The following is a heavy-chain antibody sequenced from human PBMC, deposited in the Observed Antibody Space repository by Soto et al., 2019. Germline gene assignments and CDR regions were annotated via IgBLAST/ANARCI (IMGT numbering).Heavy chain of an antibody. CDR1: GGSVNGYY. CDR3: ATRITVFGLLIPPFDP. Sequence: SETLSLTCAVYGGSVNGYYWNWIRQPPGKGLEWTGEINHTGGTHYNPSLKSRVTMSVDTSKNQFSLRLSSVTAADTAIYYCATRITVFGLLIPPFDPWGQGTQVTVSS. CDR2: INHTGGT. J-gene: IGHJ5*02. V-gene: IGHV4-34*01. D-gene: IGHD3-3*01.